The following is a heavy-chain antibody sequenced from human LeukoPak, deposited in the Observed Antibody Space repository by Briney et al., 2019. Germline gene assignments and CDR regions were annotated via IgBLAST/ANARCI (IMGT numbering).Heavy chain of an antibody. V-gene: IGHV1-8*03. J-gene: IGHJ4*02. D-gene: IGHD1-1*01. CDR1: GYTFTSYD. CDR3: ASRAYRYPITLTRTPGTGGYYFDY. CDR2: MNPNSGNT. Sequence: GASVKVSCKASGYTFTSYDINWVRQATGQGLEWMGWMNPNSGNTGYAQKFQGRVTITRNTSISTAYMELSSLRSEDTAVYYCASRAYRYPITLTRTPGTGGYYFDYWGQGTLVTVSS.